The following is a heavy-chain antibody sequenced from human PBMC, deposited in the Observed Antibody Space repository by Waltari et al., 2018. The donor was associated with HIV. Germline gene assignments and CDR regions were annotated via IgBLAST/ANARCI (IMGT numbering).Heavy chain of an antibody. CDR2: FDPEDGET. Sequence: QVQLVPSGAEVKKPGASVKVSCKVSGYTLTELSMPWVRQAPGKGLEWMGGFDPEDGETIYAQKFQGRVTMTEDTSTDTAYMELSSLRSEDTAVYYCATDPRIVVVPAATRYYYYGMDVWGQGTTVTVSS. D-gene: IGHD2-2*01. V-gene: IGHV1-24*01. J-gene: IGHJ6*02. CDR1: GYTLTELS. CDR3: ATDPRIVVVPAATRYYYYGMDV.